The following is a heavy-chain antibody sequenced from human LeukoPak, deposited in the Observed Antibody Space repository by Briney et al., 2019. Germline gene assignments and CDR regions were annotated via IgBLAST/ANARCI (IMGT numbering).Heavy chain of an antibody. CDR3: AREVQDTAMVLFDY. CDR2: INHSGST. Sequence: SETLSLTCTVSGGSISSSSYYWSWIRQPPGKGLEWIGEINHSGSTNYNPSLKSRVTISVDTSKNQFSLKLSSVTAADTAVYYCAREVQDTAMVLFDYWGQGTLVTVSS. D-gene: IGHD5-18*01. J-gene: IGHJ4*02. CDR1: GGSISSSSYY. V-gene: IGHV4-39*07.